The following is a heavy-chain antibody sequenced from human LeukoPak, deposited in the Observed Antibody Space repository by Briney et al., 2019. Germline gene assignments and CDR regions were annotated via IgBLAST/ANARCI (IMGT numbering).Heavy chain of an antibody. Sequence: SGTLSLTCAVSGGSISSSNWWSWVRQPPGKGLEWIGEIYHSGSTNYNPSLKSRVTISVDKSKNQFSLKLSSVTAADTAVYYCARDSCSGGSCYSTYYYYGMDVWGQGTTVTVSS. CDR3: ARDSCSGGSCYSTYYYYGMDV. CDR2: IYHSGST. V-gene: IGHV4-4*02. CDR1: GGSISSSNW. D-gene: IGHD2-15*01. J-gene: IGHJ6*02.